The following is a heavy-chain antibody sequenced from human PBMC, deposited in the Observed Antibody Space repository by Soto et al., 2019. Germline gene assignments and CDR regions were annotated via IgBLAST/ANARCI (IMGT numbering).Heavy chain of an antibody. D-gene: IGHD3-16*01. CDR2: IRQGGNEK. CDR3: VGALTYEVPYYYYGMDV. CDR1: GFTFSSYG. Sequence: GGSLRLSCAASGFTFSSYGMHWVRQAPGKGLEWVANIRQGGNEKFYVDSVKGRFTISRDNAKKSLYLQMNSLRAEDTAVYYCVGALTYEVPYYYYGMDVWGQGTTVTVSS. J-gene: IGHJ6*02. V-gene: IGHV3-7*01.